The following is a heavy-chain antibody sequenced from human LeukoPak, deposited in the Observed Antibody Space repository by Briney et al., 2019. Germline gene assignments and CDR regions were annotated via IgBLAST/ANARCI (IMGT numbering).Heavy chain of an antibody. J-gene: IGHJ6*03. CDR2: VSSSGSTI. V-gene: IGHV3-11*04. Sequence: GGSLRLSCAASGFTFSDYYMSWIRQAPGKGLEWVSYVSSSGSTIYYADSVKGRFTISRDNAKNSLYLQMNSLRAEDTAVYYCARVLSPYSSGWYNYYYMDVWGKGTTVTVSS. CDR1: GFTFSDYY. CDR3: ARVLSPYSSGWYNYYYMDV. D-gene: IGHD6-19*01.